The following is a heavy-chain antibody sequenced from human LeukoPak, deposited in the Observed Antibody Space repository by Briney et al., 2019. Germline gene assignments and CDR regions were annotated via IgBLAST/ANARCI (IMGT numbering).Heavy chain of an antibody. CDR1: GGSFSGYY. V-gene: IGHV4-34*01. CDR3: ARGREYDLWSGYRRYFDY. J-gene: IGHJ4*02. D-gene: IGHD3-3*01. CDR2: INHSGST. Sequence: PSETLSLTCAVYGGSFSGYYWSWLRQPPGKGLEGIGEINHSGSTNYNPSLKSRVTISVDTSKNQFSLTLSSVTAADTAVYYCARGREYDLWSGYRRYFDYWGQGTLVTVSS.